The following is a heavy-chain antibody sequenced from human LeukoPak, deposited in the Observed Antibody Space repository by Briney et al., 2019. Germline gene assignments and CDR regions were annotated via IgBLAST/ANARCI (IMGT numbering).Heavy chain of an antibody. CDR2: IDGRTT. J-gene: IGHJ4*01. D-gene: IGHD2-21*02. CDR3: ARELPREVTLDY. Sequence: GGSLRLSCVASAFDFFSYGMQWVRQAPGKGLVWVSRIDGRTTSYADSVKGRFTISRDNAKNTLYLEMKSLRVENTAVYYCARELPREVTLDYWGQGTLVTVSP. CDR1: AFDFFSYG. V-gene: IGHV3-74*01.